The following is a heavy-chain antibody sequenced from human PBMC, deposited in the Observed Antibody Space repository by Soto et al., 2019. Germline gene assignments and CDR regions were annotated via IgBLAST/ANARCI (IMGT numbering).Heavy chain of an antibody. Sequence: ASVKVSCKASGYTFTSYGISWVRQAPGQGLEWMGWISAYNGNTNYAQKLQGRVTMTTDTSTSTAYMELRSLRSDDTAVYYCARGRYDFWSGYYRTPLSYWGQGTLVTVSS. CDR3: ARGRYDFWSGYYRTPLSY. CDR1: GYTFTSYG. V-gene: IGHV1-18*01. D-gene: IGHD3-3*01. CDR2: ISAYNGNT. J-gene: IGHJ4*02.